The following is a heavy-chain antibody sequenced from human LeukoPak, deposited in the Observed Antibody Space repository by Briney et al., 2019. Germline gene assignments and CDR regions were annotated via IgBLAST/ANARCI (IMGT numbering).Heavy chain of an antibody. D-gene: IGHD3-10*01. Sequence: PGGSLRLSCAASGFTFSDYYMSWIRQAPGKGLEWVSYISSSSSYTNYADSVKGRFTISRDNAKNSLYLQMNGLRAEDTAVYYCARSPSMVRGVITFFDYWGQGTLVTVSS. CDR3: ARSPSMVRGVITFFDY. V-gene: IGHV3-11*06. CDR2: ISSSSSYT. J-gene: IGHJ4*02. CDR1: GFTFSDYY.